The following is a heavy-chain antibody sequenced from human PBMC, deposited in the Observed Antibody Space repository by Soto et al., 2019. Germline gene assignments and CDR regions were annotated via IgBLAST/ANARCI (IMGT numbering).Heavy chain of an antibody. CDR2: IYDNGTT. Sequence: SETLSLTCTVSGASISSGGYYLSWIRQDPGKGLEWLGYIYDNGTTYYNPSLKSRVSISREKSKNQFSLKMTSLTAADTAVYYCASGQVGDHTWFDPWGQAT. CDR3: ASGQVGDHTWFDP. D-gene: IGHD1-26*01. J-gene: IGHJ5*02. CDR1: GASISSGGYY. V-gene: IGHV4-31*03.